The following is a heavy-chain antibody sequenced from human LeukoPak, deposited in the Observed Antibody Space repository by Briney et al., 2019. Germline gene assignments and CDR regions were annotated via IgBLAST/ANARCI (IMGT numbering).Heavy chain of an antibody. V-gene: IGHV4-59*08. CDR1: GFTFSSYA. CDR3: ARFLRRTRSFDY. J-gene: IGHJ4*02. Sequence: GSLRLSCAASGFTFSSYAMSWVRQAPGKGLEWIGYIYYSGSTNYNPSLKSRVTISVDTSKNQFSLKLSSVTAADTAVYYCARFLRRTRSFDYWGQGTLVTVSS. D-gene: IGHD4-17*01. CDR2: IYYSGST.